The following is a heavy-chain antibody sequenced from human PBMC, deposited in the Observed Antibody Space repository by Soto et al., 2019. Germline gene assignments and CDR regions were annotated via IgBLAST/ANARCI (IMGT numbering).Heavy chain of an antibody. CDR2: IYSGGAT. D-gene: IGHD2-21*01. J-gene: IGHJ5*02. CDR1: GITISDNY. CDR3: ARGTPMDCGGGDPLDP. Sequence: VQLVESGGGLVQPGGSLRLSCAASGITISDNYMSWVRQAPRKGLEWVSVIYSGGATHYTDSVKGRFTISRDNSKNSLDLQRNSLRVEDTAMYYCARGTPMDCGGGDPLDPWGQGTLVIVSS. V-gene: IGHV3-66*01.